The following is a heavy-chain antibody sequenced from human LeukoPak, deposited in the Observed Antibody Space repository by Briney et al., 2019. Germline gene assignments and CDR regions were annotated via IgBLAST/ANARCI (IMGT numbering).Heavy chain of an antibody. Sequence: GGSLRLSCAASGFTSDDYGMSWVRQAPGKGLEWVSGINWNGGSTGYADSVKGRFTISRDNAKNSLYLQMNSLRAEDTALYYCARDYSSSWYNWFDPWGQGTLVTVSS. J-gene: IGHJ5*02. CDR3: ARDYSSSWYNWFDP. CDR1: GFTSDDYG. V-gene: IGHV3-20*04. D-gene: IGHD6-13*01. CDR2: INWNGGST.